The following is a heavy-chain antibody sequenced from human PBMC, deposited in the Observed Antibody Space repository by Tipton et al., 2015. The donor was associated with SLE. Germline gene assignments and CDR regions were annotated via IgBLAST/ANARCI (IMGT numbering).Heavy chain of an antibody. V-gene: IGHV3-11*06. CDR1: GFTFSDYY. D-gene: IGHD6-19*01. CDR2: ISSSSSYT. J-gene: IGHJ4*02. Sequence: GSLRLSCAASGFTFSDYYMSWIRQAPGKGLEWVSYISSSSSYTNYADSVKGRFTISRDNAKNSLYLQMNSLRAEDTAVYYCARVAGAVAGNPFDYWGQGTLVTVSS. CDR3: ARVAGAVAGNPFDY.